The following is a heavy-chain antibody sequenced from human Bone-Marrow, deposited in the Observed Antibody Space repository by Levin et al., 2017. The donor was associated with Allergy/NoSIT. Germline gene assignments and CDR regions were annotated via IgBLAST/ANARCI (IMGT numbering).Heavy chain of an antibody. J-gene: IGHJ5*02. CDR2: IYPGDADI. D-gene: IGHD6-19*01. CDR1: GYIFTSHW. Sequence: GASVKVSCKASGYIFTSHWIGWVRQTPGEGLQWMGFIYPGDADIRYNPSFEGQVIVSADKSNSTVYLQWSSLKPSDTAIYFCVRMPNQWRARGWFDPWGQGTLVTVSS. CDR3: VRMPNQWRARGWFDP. V-gene: IGHV5-51*03.